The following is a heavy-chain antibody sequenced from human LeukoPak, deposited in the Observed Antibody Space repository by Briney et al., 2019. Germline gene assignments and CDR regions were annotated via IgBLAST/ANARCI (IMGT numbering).Heavy chain of an antibody. J-gene: IGHJ4*02. D-gene: IGHD2-2*02. CDR2: IKQDESEK. CDR1: GFTLSSNW. CDR3: AALYQDY. Sequence: GGSLRLSCAASGFTLSSNWMNWLRQAPGKGLEWVANIKQDESEKYYVDSVKGRFTISRDNAKNSLYLQMNSLRAEDTAMYYCAALYQDYWGQGTLVTVSS. V-gene: IGHV3-7*01.